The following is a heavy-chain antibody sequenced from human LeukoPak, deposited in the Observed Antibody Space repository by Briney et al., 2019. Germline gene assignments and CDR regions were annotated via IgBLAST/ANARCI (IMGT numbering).Heavy chain of an antibody. CDR2: INPNSGGT. D-gene: IGHD6-13*01. CDR1: GYTFTGYY. Sequence: ASVTVSCKASGYTFTGYYMHWVGQAPGQGLEWMGWINPNSGGTNYAQKFQGRVTMTRDTSISTAYMDLSRLRSDDTAVYYCARGLLVSDDYWGQGTLVTVSS. V-gene: IGHV1-2*02. CDR3: ARGLLVSDDY. J-gene: IGHJ4*02.